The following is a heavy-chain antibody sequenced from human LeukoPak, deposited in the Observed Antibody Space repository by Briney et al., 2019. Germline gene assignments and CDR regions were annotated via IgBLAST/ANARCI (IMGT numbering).Heavy chain of an antibody. CDR2: IYYSGNT. V-gene: IGHV4-59*01. J-gene: IGHJ4*02. Sequence: SETLCLTCTASGVSITTYYWSWIRQPPGKGLEWIGFIYYSGNTNSNPSLKSRVTISLDTPKKQSTLKLSTVTAADTAVYYCARAYTSWSFDYWGQGTLVSVPS. D-gene: IGHD2-2*02. CDR3: ARAYTSWSFDY. CDR1: GVSITTYY.